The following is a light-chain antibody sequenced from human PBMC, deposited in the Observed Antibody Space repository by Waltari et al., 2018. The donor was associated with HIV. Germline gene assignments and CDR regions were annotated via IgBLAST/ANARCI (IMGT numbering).Light chain of an antibody. CDR2: GNN. CDR3: QSYDTSLSGSV. V-gene: IGLV1-40*01. Sequence: QSVLTQPPSVSGAPGQRVTISCTGSSSNIGSRGRFDVHWYQQLTVTSPKILIYGNNNRPSGVSDRFSGSKSGASASLAITGIQAEDEADYYCQSYDTSLSGSVFGGGTKLTVL. CDR1: SSNIGSRGRFD. J-gene: IGLJ3*02.